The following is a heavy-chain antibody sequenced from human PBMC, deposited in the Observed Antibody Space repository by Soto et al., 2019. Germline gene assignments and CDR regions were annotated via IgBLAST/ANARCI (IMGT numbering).Heavy chain of an antibody. CDR1: GDTFTDYY. Sequence: QVQLVQSGAEVKKPGGSVKVSCKASGDTFTDYYIHWVRQAPGQGLEWMGTVNPSGGHTTYAQHFLGRMTMTRDTSTSTLYMELTSLTSEDTAVYYCARGGHVVVVTAALDSWGQGTLVTVSS. V-gene: IGHV1-46*01. J-gene: IGHJ4*02. D-gene: IGHD2-21*02. CDR2: VNPSGGHT. CDR3: ARGGHVVVVTAALDS.